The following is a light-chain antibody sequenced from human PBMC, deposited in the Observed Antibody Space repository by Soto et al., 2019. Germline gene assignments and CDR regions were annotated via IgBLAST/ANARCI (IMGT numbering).Light chain of an antibody. Sequence: DILMTQSPSSLSASVGDRLTITCQASQDISNYLNWYQQKPGKAPKLLIYDASNLETGVPSRFSGSGSGTDFTFTISSLQPEDIATYYCQQYDNLPITFGQGTRLEIK. J-gene: IGKJ5*01. V-gene: IGKV1-33*01. CDR2: DAS. CDR3: QQYDNLPIT. CDR1: QDISNY.